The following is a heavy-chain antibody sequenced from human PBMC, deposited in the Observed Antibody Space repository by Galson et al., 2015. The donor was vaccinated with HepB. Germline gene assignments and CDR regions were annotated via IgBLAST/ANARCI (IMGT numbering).Heavy chain of an antibody. CDR2: FYDSGST. CDR1: GGSISGYY. D-gene: IGHD1-26*01. CDR3: ARHAGIVPTPRIDY. V-gene: IGHV4-59*08. Sequence: ETLSLTCTVSGGSISGYYWSWIRQPPGKGLEWIGFFYDSGSTNYNPSLKSRVTISVDTSKNQFSLKLSSVTAADTAVYYCARHAGIVPTPRIDYRGQGTLVTVSS. J-gene: IGHJ4*02.